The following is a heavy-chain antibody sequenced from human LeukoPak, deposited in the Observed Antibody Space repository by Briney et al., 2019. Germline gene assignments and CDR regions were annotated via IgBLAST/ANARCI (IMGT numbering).Heavy chain of an antibody. D-gene: IGHD5-18*01. CDR1: GGSISSGDYY. CDR2: IYYSGST. J-gene: IGHJ4*02. CDR3: ARDIGYGGIDY. V-gene: IGHV4-30-4*01. Sequence: NPSETLSLTCTFSGGSISSGDYYWSWIRQPPGKGLEWIGYIYYSGSTYYNPSLKSRVTISVDTSKNQFSLKLSSVTAADTAVYYCARDIGYGGIDYWGQGTLVTVSS.